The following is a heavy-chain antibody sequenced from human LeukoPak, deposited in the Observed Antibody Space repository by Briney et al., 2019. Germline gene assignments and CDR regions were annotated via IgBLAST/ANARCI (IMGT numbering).Heavy chain of an antibody. V-gene: IGHV3-53*01. J-gene: IGHJ4*02. Sequence: GGSLRLSCAASGYTVISNYMSWVRQAPGKGLEWVSVIYSGGLTYYADSVKGRFTISRDNSKNTLYLQMNSLRAEDTAVYYCAREGNGYGDHYFDYWGQGTLVTVSS. CDR2: IYSGGLT. CDR3: AREGNGYGDHYFDY. CDR1: GYTVISNY. D-gene: IGHD4-17*01.